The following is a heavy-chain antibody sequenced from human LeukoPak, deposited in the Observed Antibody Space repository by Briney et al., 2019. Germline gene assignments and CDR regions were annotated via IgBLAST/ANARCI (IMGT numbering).Heavy chain of an antibody. CDR3: AKGPNYDILTGWRKTYNGFDI. V-gene: IGHV3-30*02. CDR2: IRNDGSNK. Sequence: PGGSLRLSCAASEFTFSNYGMHWVRQAPGKGLEWVAFIRNDGSNKYYADSVKGRFTISRDNSKNTLYLQMNSLRAEDTAVYYCAKGPNYDILTGWRKTYNGFDIWGQGTMVTVSS. D-gene: IGHD3-9*01. J-gene: IGHJ3*02. CDR1: EFTFSNYG.